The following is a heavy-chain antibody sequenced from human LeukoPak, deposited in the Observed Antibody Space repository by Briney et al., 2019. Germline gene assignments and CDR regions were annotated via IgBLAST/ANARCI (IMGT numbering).Heavy chain of an antibody. J-gene: IGHJ4*02. CDR1: GYTFTDFW. Sequence: GESLKISCKASGYTFTDFWIGWVRQMPGKGLEWMGIIYPGDSNSRYSPSFQGQVTISADKYISTAYLQWSSLKASDSAMYYCARQYNYYAAGASYFDYWGQGSLVTVSS. D-gene: IGHD3-10*01. CDR2: IYPGDSNS. CDR3: ARQYNYYAAGASYFDY. V-gene: IGHV5-51*01.